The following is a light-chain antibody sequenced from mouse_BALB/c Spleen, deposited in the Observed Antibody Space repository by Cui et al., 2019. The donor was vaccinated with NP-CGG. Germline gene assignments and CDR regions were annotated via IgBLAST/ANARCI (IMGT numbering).Light chain of an antibody. CDR2: GTN. CDR3: ALWYSNHWV. V-gene: IGLV1*01. J-gene: IGLJ1*01. CDR1: TGAVTTSNY. Sequence: QAVVTQKSALTTSPGETVTLTCRSSTGAVTTSNYANWAQEKPDHLFTGLIGGTNNRAPGVPARFSGSLIGDKAAITITGAQTEDEAIYFCALWYSNHWVFGGGTKLTVL.